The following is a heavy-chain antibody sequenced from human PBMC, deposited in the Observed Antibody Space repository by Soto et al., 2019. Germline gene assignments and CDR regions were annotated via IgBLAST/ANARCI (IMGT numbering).Heavy chain of an antibody. D-gene: IGHD2-8*02. CDR3: ARDIATGGYSYYDMYV. J-gene: IGHJ6*02. Sequence: PGESLRHSCAASGVTVRSNYMSWVRQASGKGLEWVSVIYSGGSTYYADSVKGRFTISRDNSKNTLYLQMNSLRAEDTAVYYCARDIATGGYSYYDMYVCGQRPTVTLSS. CDR1: GVTVRSNY. V-gene: IGHV3-53*01. CDR2: IYSGGST.